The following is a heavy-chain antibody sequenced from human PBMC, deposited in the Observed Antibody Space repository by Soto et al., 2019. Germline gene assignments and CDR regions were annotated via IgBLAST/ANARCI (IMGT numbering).Heavy chain of an antibody. D-gene: IGHD2-8*01. CDR3: ARGGGYCTPTSCAIDS. Sequence: GGSLRLSCVASRFSFSSYEMSWVRQADGKGPEWVSRVSLTGDRTTYAGSGKGRFTVSRDNFKNTLYLEMDSLRPEDTAIYYCARGGGYCTPTSCAIDSWGRGTPVTVSS. V-gene: IGHV3-23*01. J-gene: IGHJ4*02. CDR1: RFSFSSYE. CDR2: VSLTGDRT.